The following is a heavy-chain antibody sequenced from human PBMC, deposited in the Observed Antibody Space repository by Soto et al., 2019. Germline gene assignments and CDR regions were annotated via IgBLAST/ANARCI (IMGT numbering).Heavy chain of an antibody. V-gene: IGHV1-18*01. CDR2: ISAYNGNT. J-gene: IGHJ5*02. D-gene: IGHD2-15*01. CDR1: GYTFTSYG. Sequence: QVQLVQSGAEVKKPGASVKVSCKASGYTFTSYGISWVRQAPGQGLEWMGWISAYNGNTNYAQKLQGRVTMTTDTSTSTAYMGLRSLRSDDTAVYYCARQRKVVVAALASSWFDPWGQGTLVTVSS. CDR3: ARQRKVVVAALASSWFDP.